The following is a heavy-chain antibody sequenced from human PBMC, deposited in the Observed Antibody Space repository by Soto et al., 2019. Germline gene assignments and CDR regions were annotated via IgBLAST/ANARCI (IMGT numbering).Heavy chain of an antibody. D-gene: IGHD6-13*01. CDR2: IYYSGST. V-gene: IGHV4-39*01. J-gene: IGHJ4*02. Sequence: QLQLQESGPGLVKPSETLSLTCTVSGGSISSSSYYWGWIRQPPGKGLEWIGSIYYSGSTYYNPTLKDRVTLPVDASLNQFSPKLSAVPAADTAVYYGARRGGVAAAIWGYWGQGTLVTVSS. CDR1: GGSISSSSYY. CDR3: ARRGGVAAAIWGY.